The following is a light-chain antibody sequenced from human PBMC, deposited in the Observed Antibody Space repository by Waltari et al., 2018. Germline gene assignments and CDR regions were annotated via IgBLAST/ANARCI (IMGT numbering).Light chain of an antibody. Sequence: EIVLTQSPATLSLSPGQRATLSCRASQSVSINLGWYQQKLGQPPRLLIYDASNRATGIPARFSASGSGTDFTLTISRLEPEDFAVYYCQQYYSLPWTFGQGTKVEIK. CDR1: QSVSIN. CDR3: QQYYSLPWT. CDR2: DAS. J-gene: IGKJ1*01. V-gene: IGKV3-11*01.